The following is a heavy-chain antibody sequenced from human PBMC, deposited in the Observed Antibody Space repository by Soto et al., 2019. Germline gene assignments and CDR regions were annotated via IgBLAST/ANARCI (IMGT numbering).Heavy chain of an antibody. D-gene: IGHD6-19*01. J-gene: IGHJ4*02. Sequence: QVQLVESGGGVVQPGRSLRLSCAASGFTFSSYGMHWVRQAPGKGLEWVAVIWYDGSNKYYADSVKGRFTISRDNSKNALYLQMNSLRAEDTAVYYCASANFLRYSSGGGDYWGQGTLVTVSS. CDR1: GFTFSSYG. CDR3: ASANFLRYSSGGGDY. V-gene: IGHV3-33*01. CDR2: IWYDGSNK.